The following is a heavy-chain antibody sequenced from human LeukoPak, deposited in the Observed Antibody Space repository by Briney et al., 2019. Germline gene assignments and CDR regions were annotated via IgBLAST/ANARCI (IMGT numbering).Heavy chain of an antibody. CDR2: ISHDGKNK. V-gene: IGHV3-30*04. Sequence: GGSLRLSCAASGFTFSNYGIHWVRQAPGKGLEWVALISHDGKNKYYADFVKGRFTISRDNSKSTLFLQMDSLKPEDTAVYYCATLVPTDMPADDYWGQGTLVTVSS. CDR3: ATLVPTDMPADDY. CDR1: GFTFSNYG. D-gene: IGHD2-2*01. J-gene: IGHJ4*02.